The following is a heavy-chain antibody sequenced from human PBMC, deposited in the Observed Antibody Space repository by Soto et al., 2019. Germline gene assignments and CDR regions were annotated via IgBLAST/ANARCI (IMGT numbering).Heavy chain of an antibody. CDR2: ISAYNGNT. V-gene: IGHV1-18*01. CDR3: ASANRATVTTVDY. CDR1: GYQFSSYG. Sequence: QVQLVQSGAEVNNPGASVKVSCKASGYQFSSYGISWVRQAPGQGLEWMGWISAYNGNTNYAQMLQGRVTMTTDTSPPTAYMELRSLRSHDTAVYYCASANRATVTTVDYWGQGTLVTVSS. J-gene: IGHJ4*02. D-gene: IGHD4-17*01.